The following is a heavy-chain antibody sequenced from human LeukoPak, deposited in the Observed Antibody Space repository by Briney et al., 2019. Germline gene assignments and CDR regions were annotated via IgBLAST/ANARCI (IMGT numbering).Heavy chain of an antibody. Sequence: SQTLSLTCTVSGGSISSGDYYWSWIRQPPGKGLEWIGYIYYSGSTYYNPSLKSRVTISVDTSKNQFSLKLSSVTAADTAVYYCARDFYGSGSDAFDIWGQGTMVTVSP. J-gene: IGHJ3*02. D-gene: IGHD3-10*01. CDR1: GGSISSGDYY. CDR2: IYYSGST. V-gene: IGHV4-30-4*01. CDR3: ARDFYGSGSDAFDI.